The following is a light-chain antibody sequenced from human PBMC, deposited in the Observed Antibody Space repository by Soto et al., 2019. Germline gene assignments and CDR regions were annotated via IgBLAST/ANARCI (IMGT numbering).Light chain of an antibody. CDR2: AAS. V-gene: IGKV1-8*01. CDR3: QQYYSYPRT. Sequence: AIRMTQSPSSFSASTGDRVTITCRASQGISSYLAWYQQKRGKAPKLLIYAASTLQSGVPSRFSGSGSGTDFTLTISCLQSEDFATYYCQQYYSYPRTFGPGTKVDIK. J-gene: IGKJ3*01. CDR1: QGISSY.